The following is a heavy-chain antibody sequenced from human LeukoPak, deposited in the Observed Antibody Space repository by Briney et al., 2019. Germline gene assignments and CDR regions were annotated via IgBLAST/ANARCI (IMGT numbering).Heavy chain of an antibody. CDR1: GGSFSGYY. V-gene: IGHV4-34*01. J-gene: IGHJ5*02. CDR2: INHSGST. Sequence: SETLSLTCAVYGGSFSGYYWSWIRQPPGKGLEWIGEINHSGSTNYSPSLKSRVTISVDTSKNQFSLKLSSVTAADTAVYYCARRWPAVAGGIWFDPWGQGTLVTVSS. CDR3: ARRWPAVAGGIWFDP. D-gene: IGHD6-19*01.